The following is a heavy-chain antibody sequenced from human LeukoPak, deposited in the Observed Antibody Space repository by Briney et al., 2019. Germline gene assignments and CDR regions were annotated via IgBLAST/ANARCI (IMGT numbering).Heavy chain of an antibody. CDR2: VIPIFGTA. V-gene: IGHV1-69*13. CDR1: GGTFSSYA. CDR3: ARAPYYYDSSGFRKTRSVYYYMDV. Sequence: SVKVSCKASGGTFSSYAISWVRQAPGQGLEWMGGVIPIFGTANYAQKFQGRVTITADESTSTAYMELSSLRSEDTAVYYCARAPYYYDSSGFRKTRSVYYYMDVWGKGTTVTISS. D-gene: IGHD3-22*01. J-gene: IGHJ6*03.